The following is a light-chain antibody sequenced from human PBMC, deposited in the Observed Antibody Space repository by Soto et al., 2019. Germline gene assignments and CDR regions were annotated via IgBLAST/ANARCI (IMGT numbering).Light chain of an antibody. Sequence: QSALTQPASVSGSPGQSITISCTGTSSDVGGYNYVSWYQQHPGKAPKLMIYEVSNRPSGVSNRFSGSKSGNTASLTISGFQAEDEADYYCSSYTSSSTSVFGTGTKLTVL. CDR3: SSYTSSSTSV. CDR2: EVS. V-gene: IGLV2-14*01. J-gene: IGLJ1*01. CDR1: SSDVGGYNY.